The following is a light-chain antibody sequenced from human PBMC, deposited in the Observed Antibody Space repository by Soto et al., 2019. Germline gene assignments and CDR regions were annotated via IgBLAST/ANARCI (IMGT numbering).Light chain of an antibody. Sequence: EIVLTQSPATLSLSPGERATLSCRASQSVSSYLAWYQQKPGQAPRLLIYDAFNRATGIPARFSGSGSGTDFTLTISSLEPEDFAVYYCQQRSKLTFGGGTKVEIK. CDR1: QSVSSY. J-gene: IGKJ4*01. CDR2: DAF. V-gene: IGKV3-11*01. CDR3: QQRSKLT.